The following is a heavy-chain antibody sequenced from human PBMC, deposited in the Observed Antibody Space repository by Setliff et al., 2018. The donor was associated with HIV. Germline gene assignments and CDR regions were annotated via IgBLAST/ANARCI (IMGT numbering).Heavy chain of an antibody. V-gene: IGHV4-38-2*01. D-gene: IGHD6-19*01. J-gene: IGHJ6*02. CDR3: ARRPAGAVAGGYGMDV. CDR2: MYHSGST. Sequence: SETLSLTCAVSGYSISSGYYWGWIRQPPGKGLEWIGSMYHSGSTYYNPSLKSRLTISVDTSKNQFSLKLSSVTAADTAVYYCARRPAGAVAGGYGMDVWGQGTTVTVSS. CDR1: GYSISSGYY.